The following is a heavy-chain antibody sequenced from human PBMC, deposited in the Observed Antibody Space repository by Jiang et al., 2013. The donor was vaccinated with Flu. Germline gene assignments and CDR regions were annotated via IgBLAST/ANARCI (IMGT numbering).Heavy chain of an antibody. J-gene: IGHJ3*02. V-gene: IGHV1-2*02. CDR3: AREYHVYSNNAFDI. D-gene: IGHD2-21*01. Sequence: APGQGLEWMGWINPNSGDTNYAQKFQGRVTMTRDTSISTAYMELSRLRSDDTAVFYCAREYHVYSNNAFDIWGQGTMVTVSS. CDR2: INPNSGDT.